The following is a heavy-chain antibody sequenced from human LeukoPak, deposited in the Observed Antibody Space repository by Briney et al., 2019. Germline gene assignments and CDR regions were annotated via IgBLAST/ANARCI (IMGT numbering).Heavy chain of an antibody. CDR3: ARVGSVSGFHSDY. J-gene: IGHJ4*02. D-gene: IGHD3-22*01. V-gene: IGHV4-59*01. CDR1: GGSISSYY. Sequence: PSETLSLTCTVSGGSISSYYWSWIRQPPGKGLEWIGYIYYSGSTNYNPSLKSRVTISVDTSKNQFSLKLSSVTAADTAVYYCARVGSVSGFHSDYWGQGTLVTVSS. CDR2: IYYSGST.